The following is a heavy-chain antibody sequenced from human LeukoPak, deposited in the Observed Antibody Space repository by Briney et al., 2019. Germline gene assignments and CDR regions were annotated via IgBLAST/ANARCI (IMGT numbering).Heavy chain of an antibody. D-gene: IGHD2-15*01. J-gene: IGHJ6*02. V-gene: IGHV3-64D*09. Sequence: GGSLRLSCSASGFPFSSYAMHWVRQAPGKGLEYVSAISDSGGSTYYADSVKGRFTLSRDNSTNTLYLQTSSLRAEDTALYFCVRGYSFGPYGMDVWGQGTTVTVSS. CDR2: ISDSGGST. CDR3: VRGYSFGPYGMDV. CDR1: GFPFSSYA.